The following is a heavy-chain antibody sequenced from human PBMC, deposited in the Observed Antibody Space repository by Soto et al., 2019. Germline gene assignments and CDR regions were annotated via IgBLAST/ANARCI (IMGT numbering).Heavy chain of an antibody. CDR1: GGTFSSYT. V-gene: IGHV1-69*02. CDR2: IIPILGIA. CDR3: VSGSGGPNMDV. D-gene: IGHD3-10*01. J-gene: IGHJ6*03. Sequence: QVQLVQSGAEVKKPGSSVKVSCKASGGTFSSYTISWVRQAPGQGLEWMGRIIPILGIANYAQKFQGRVTITADKSTSTAYMELSSLRSEDTAVYYCVSGSGGPNMDVWGKGTMVTVSS.